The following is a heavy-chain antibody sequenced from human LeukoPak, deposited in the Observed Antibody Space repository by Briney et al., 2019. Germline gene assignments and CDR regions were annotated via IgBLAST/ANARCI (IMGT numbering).Heavy chain of an antibody. CDR2: IGGSGGIT. J-gene: IGHJ4*02. Sequence: GGSLRLSCAASGFTFSSYAMSWVRQAPGKGLEWISTIGGSGGITYYADSVKGRFTISRDNSKNSLHLQMNSLRAEDTAVYYCAKDGDQYYLSSGYYGHFAYWGQGTLVTVSS. D-gene: IGHD3-22*01. V-gene: IGHV3-23*01. CDR1: GFTFSSYA. CDR3: AKDGDQYYLSSGYYGHFAY.